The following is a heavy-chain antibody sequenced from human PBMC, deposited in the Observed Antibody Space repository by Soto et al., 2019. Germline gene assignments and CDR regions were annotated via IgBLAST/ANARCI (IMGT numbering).Heavy chain of an antibody. J-gene: IGHJ6*02. CDR1: GGTLSDYA. CDR2: IMPTVDSA. V-gene: IGHV1-69*01. D-gene: IGHD3-10*01. Sequence: QVQLVQSGAEVKTPGSSVKVSCKASGGTLSDYAISWVRQAPGQGLEWMGGIMPTVDSANYAQNFQGRLTISADDSTSTANLGLSSLRSDVTAFDYCAVAAVREIMAQESSGMAVWGQGTTVIVSS. CDR3: AVAAVREIMAQESSGMAV.